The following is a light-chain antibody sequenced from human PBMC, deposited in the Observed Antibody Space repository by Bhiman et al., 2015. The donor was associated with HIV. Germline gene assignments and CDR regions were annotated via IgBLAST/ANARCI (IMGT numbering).Light chain of an antibody. V-gene: IGLV2-14*03. CDR3: SSYTSTYTLV. J-gene: IGLJ1*01. Sequence: QSALTQPASVSGSPGQSITISCTGSSRDVGGYISWYQQHPGKAPKVMIYDVSNRPSGVSNRFSGSKSGNTASLTISGLQAEDEADYYCSSYTSTYTLVFGTGTKVTVL. CDR2: DVS. CDR1: SRDVGGY.